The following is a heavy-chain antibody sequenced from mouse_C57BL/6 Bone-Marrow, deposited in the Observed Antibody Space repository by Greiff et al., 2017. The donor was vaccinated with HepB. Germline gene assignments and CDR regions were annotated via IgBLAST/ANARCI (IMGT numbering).Heavy chain of an antibody. CDR1: GYTFTSYW. Sequence: QVQLKEPGTELVKPGASVKLSCKASGYTFTSYWMHWVKQRPGQGLEWIGNINPSNGGTNYNEKFKSKATLTVDKSSSTAYMQLSSLTSEDSAVYYCAREMIYYGNYFSYWYFDVWGTGTTVTVSS. V-gene: IGHV1-53*01. J-gene: IGHJ1*03. D-gene: IGHD2-1*01. CDR3: AREMIYYGNYFSYWYFDV. CDR2: INPSNGGT.